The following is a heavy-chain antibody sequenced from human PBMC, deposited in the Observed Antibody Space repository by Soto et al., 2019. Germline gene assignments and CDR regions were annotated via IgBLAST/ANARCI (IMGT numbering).Heavy chain of an antibody. J-gene: IGHJ4*02. CDR2: IDWDDDK. CDR1: GFSLSTSGMC. V-gene: IGHV2-70*11. D-gene: IGHD6-13*01. Sequence: GSGPTLVNPTQTLTLTCTFSGFSLSTSGMCVSWIRQPPGKALEWLARIDWDDDKYYSTSLKTRLTISKDTSKNQVVLTMTNMDPVDTATYYCARMSPKQQLALFDYWGQGTLVTVSS. CDR3: ARMSPKQQLALFDY.